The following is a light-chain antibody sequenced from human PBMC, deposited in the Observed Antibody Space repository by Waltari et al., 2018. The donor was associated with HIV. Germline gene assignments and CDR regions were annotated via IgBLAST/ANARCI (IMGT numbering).Light chain of an antibody. CDR2: EIS. J-gene: IGKJ4*01. CDR1: QSLVNRDGHTY. V-gene: IGKV2-24*01. Sequence: DILMTQTPLSSRVALGQPASISCRSSQSLVNRDGHTYLSWLHHRPGQPPRPLIYEISNRFSGVPDRISGSGAETDFTLKSSRVEAEDVGIYYCMQATQSPLTFGGGTKVEIE. CDR3: MQATQSPLT.